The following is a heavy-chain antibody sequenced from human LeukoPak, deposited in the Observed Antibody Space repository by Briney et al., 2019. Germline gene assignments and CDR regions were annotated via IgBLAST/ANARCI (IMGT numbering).Heavy chain of an antibody. J-gene: IGHJ4*02. CDR3: AKDRNIVIIPAAIEGFDY. V-gene: IGHV3-33*06. Sequence: GGSLRLSCAASGFNFSTYGIHWVRQAPGKGLEWVAVIWKYGSKKFYADSVKGRFTISRDNYKSVVYLQMNTLRVDDTAVYYCAKDRNIVIIPAAIEGFDYWGLGTLVTVSS. CDR2: IWKYGSKK. CDR1: GFNFSTYG. D-gene: IGHD2-2*01.